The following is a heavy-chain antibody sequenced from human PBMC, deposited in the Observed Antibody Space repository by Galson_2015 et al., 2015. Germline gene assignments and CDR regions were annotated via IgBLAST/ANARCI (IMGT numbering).Heavy chain of an antibody. J-gene: IGHJ6*03. CDR2: ISTGGTT. V-gene: IGHV3-23*01. CDR1: GFTFSDYA. Sequence: SLRLSCAASGFTFSDYAMNWVRQAPGKGLEWVSAISTGGTTYYADSAKGRFSISRDNYKRMLYLQLNSLRAEETAVNYCAKYHKGPSNISRNHAETYYHYMNICG. D-gene: IGHD2-2*01. CDR3: AKYHKGPSNISRNHAETYYHYMNI.